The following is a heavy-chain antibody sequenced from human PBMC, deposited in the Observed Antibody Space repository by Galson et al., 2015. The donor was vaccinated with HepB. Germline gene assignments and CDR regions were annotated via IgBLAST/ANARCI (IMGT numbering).Heavy chain of an antibody. J-gene: IGHJ5*02. CDR3: TGYLTSSMAATGRASTRAWFDP. CDR1: RFTFTNAW. CDR2: IKSKTSGGTT. D-gene: IGHD6-13*01. V-gene: IGHV3-15*01. Sequence: SLRLSCAASRFTFTNAWMNWVRQAPGKGLEWVGRIKSKTSGGTTDYGAPVKGRFTISRDDSKSTLYLQMNSLKTEDTAVYYCTGYLTSSMAATGRASTRAWFDPWGQGTLVTVSP.